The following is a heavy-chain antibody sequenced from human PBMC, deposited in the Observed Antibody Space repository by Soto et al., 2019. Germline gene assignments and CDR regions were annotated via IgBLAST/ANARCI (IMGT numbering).Heavy chain of an antibody. D-gene: IGHD2-21*01. V-gene: IGHV4-59*01. CDR2: VHYSGST. CDR1: GGSISDYY. Sequence: SETLSLTCTVSGGSISDYYWSWIRQPPGKGLEWTGYVHYSGSTNYNPSFHTRVTISVDKSKNQFALKLTSVTAADTAVYYCAREVRDGTTWYFDYWGQGTLVTVSS. J-gene: IGHJ4*02. CDR3: AREVRDGTTWYFDY.